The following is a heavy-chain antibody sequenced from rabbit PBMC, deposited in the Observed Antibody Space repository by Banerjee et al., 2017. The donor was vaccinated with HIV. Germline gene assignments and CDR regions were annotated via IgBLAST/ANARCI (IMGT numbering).Heavy chain of an antibody. D-gene: IGHD2-1*01. CDR1: GFSFSAGYD. V-gene: IGHV1S40*01. CDR3: ARDLNYDDYARGNL. CDR2: IYAGSSGST. Sequence: QSLEESGGDLVKPGASLTLTCTASGFSFSAGYDMCWVRQAPGKGLEWIACIYAGSSGSTYYANWAKGRFTISKTSSTTVTLQMTSLTAADTATYFCARDLNYDDYARGNLWGPGTLVTVS. J-gene: IGHJ4*01.